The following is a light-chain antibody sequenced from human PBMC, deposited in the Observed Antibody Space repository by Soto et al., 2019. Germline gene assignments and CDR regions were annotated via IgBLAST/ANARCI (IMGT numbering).Light chain of an antibody. V-gene: IGKV3-11*01. CDR1: ESVSIY. Sequence: ETVLTQSPATLSLSPGERATVSCRANESVSIYLAWYQQKPGQAPRLLIHDASKRATGIPARFSGSGSGTDFTLTISRLEPEDFAVYYCQQYASSTIPITFGQGTRLEI. J-gene: IGKJ5*01. CDR3: QQYASSTIPIT. CDR2: DAS.